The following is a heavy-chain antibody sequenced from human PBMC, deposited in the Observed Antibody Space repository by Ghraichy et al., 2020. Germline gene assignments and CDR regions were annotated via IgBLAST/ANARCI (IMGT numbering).Heavy chain of an antibody. J-gene: IGHJ4*02. CDR3: ARRAAGNYEEVDY. CDR2: IDPSDSYT. V-gene: IGHV5-10-1*01. D-gene: IGHD6-13*01. CDR1: GYSFTSYW. Sequence: GESLNISCKGSGYSFTSYWISWVRQMPGKGLEWMGRIDPSDSYTNYSPSFQGHVTISADKSISTAYLQWSSLKASDTAMYYCARRAAGNYEEVDYWGQGTLVTVSS.